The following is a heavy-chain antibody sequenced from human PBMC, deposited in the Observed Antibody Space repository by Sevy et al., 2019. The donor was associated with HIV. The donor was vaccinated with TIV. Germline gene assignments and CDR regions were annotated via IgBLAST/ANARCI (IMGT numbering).Heavy chain of an antibody. CDR3: ARDKGVRGVITSYYYYYYGMDV. CDR1: GGTFSSYA. Sequence: ASLKVSCKASGGTFSSYAISWVRQAPGQGLEWMGGIIPIFGTANYAQKFQGRVTITADESTSTAYMELISLRSEDTAVYYCARDKGVRGVITSYYYYYYGMDVWGQGTTVTVSS. CDR2: IIPIFGTA. J-gene: IGHJ6*02. V-gene: IGHV1-69*13. D-gene: IGHD3-10*01.